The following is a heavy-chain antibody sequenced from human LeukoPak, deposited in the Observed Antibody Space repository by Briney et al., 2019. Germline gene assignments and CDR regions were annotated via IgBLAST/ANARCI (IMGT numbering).Heavy chain of an antibody. D-gene: IGHD1-26*01. V-gene: IGHV3-23*01. J-gene: IGHJ4*02. CDR3: ARTGGSYPYYFEY. Sequence: GGSLRLSCAASGFTFSIYAMNWVRQGPGKGLEWVSFISAGGSSTYSADSVKGRFTISRDNAKNSLYLQMNSLRAEDTAVYYCARTGGSYPYYFEYWGQGTLVTVSS. CDR1: GFTFSIYA. CDR2: ISAGGSST.